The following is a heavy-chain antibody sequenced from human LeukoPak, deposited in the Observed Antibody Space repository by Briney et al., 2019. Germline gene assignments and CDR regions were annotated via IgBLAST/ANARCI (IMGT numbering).Heavy chain of an antibody. CDR2: INPSGGST. CDR3: ARDETPKIVKYYFDY. Sequence: EASVKVSCKASGYTFSSYYMHWVRQAPGQGLEWMGIINPSGGSTSYAQKFQGRVTMTRDLSTSTVYMELSSLRSEDTAVYYCARDETPKIVKYYFDYWGQGTLVTVSS. CDR1: GYTFSSYY. D-gene: IGHD4-23*01. J-gene: IGHJ4*02. V-gene: IGHV1-46*01.